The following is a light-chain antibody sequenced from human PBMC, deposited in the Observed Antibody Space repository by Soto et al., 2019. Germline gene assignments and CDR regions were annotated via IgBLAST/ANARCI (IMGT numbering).Light chain of an antibody. J-gene: IGLJ1*01. CDR1: SSDVGGYNY. V-gene: IGLV2-14*01. CDR2: EVS. Sequence: QSALTQPPSASGSPGQSVAISCTGTSSDVGGYNYVSWYQQHPGKAPKLMIYEVSHRPSGVSSRFSGSKSGNTASLTISGLQAEDEADYYCSSYTSNSTPLVFGSGTKLTVL. CDR3: SSYTSNSTPLV.